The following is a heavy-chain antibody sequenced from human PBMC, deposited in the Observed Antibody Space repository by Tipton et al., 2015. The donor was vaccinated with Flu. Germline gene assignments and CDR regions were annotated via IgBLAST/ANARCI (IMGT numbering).Heavy chain of an antibody. J-gene: IGHJ4*02. CDR2: IYTSGST. Sequence: TLSPTCTVSGGSISSYYWSWIRQPAGKGLEWIGRIYTSGSTNYNPSLKSRVTMSVDTSKNQFSLKLSSVTAADTAVYYCARDLPHRYSGSYSWPLLWGQGTLVTVSS. D-gene: IGHD1-26*01. CDR1: GGSISSYY. CDR3: ARDLPHRYSGSYSWPLL. V-gene: IGHV4-4*07.